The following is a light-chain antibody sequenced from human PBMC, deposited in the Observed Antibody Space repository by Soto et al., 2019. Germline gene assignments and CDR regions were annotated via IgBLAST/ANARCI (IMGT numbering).Light chain of an antibody. CDR1: QSVSRSY. CDR3: QQYGNPPPNT. V-gene: IGKV3-20*01. CDR2: GAS. Sequence: EIVLTQSPGTLSFSPGERATLSCRASQSVSRSYLAWYQQKPGQAPRVLIHGASPRATGIPDRFSSSWSGTDFTLTISRLEPEDFAVYFCQQYGNPPPNTFGQGTKVAIK. J-gene: IGKJ2*01.